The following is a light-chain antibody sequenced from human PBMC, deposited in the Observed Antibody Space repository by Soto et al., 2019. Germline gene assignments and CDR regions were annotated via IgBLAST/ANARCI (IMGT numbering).Light chain of an antibody. CDR2: GAS. CDR3: QQYSRSPLT. Sequence: DIVLTQSPGTLSLSPGERATLSCRASQSVSSSFLAWYQQKGGQAPRLLIYGASSRATGIPDRFSGSGSGTDFTLTISGLEPEDFAVYYCQQYSRSPLTFGGGTKVEIK. J-gene: IGKJ4*01. CDR1: QSVSSSF. V-gene: IGKV3-20*01.